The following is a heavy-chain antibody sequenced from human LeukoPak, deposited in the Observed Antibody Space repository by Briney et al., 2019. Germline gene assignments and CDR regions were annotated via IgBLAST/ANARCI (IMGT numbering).Heavy chain of an antibody. D-gene: IGHD2-21*02. CDR3: AKDKDTPATAQPQRGYFES. Sequence: GGSLRLSCAASGFTFSSYAMSWVRQAPGKGLEWVSAISGSGGSTYYADSVKGRFTISRDNSKNTLYLQMNSLRAEDTAVYYCAKDKDTPATAQPQRGYFESWGRGTLVTVSS. CDR1: GFTFSSYA. V-gene: IGHV3-23*01. CDR2: ISGSGGST. J-gene: IGHJ4*02.